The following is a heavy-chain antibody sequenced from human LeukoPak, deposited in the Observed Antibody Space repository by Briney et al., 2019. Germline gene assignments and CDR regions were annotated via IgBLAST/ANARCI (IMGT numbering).Heavy chain of an antibody. V-gene: IGHV4-59*01. CDR3: ARHPCSSGSCKGGFDY. D-gene: IGHD2-15*01. CDR2: IYYSGST. CDR1: GGSISSCY. Sequence: SETLSLTCIVSGGSISSCYWSWIRQPPGKGLEWIGYIYYSGSTNYNPSLKSRVTISVDTSKNQFSLKLSSVTAADTAVYYCARHPCSSGSCKGGFDYWGQGTLVTVSS. J-gene: IGHJ4*02.